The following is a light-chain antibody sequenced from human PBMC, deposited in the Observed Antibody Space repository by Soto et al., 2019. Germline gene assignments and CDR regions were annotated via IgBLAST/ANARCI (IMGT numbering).Light chain of an antibody. J-gene: IGKJ5*01. Sequence: AIQLTQSPSSLSASVGDRVTITCRASLDIRGALAWYQQKPGKAPKMLIYDVSTLESGVPLRFSGSSSGTDFTLTISSLQPVDFATYYCQQFNSYPITFGQGTRLEIK. CDR3: QQFNSYPIT. CDR2: DVS. V-gene: IGKV1-13*02. CDR1: LDIRGA.